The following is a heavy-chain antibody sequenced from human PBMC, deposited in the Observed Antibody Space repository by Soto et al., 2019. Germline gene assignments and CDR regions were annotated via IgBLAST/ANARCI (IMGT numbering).Heavy chain of an antibody. CDR3: ARDDFSPGIAFDY. CDR2: INAYNGNT. D-gene: IGHD6-13*01. Sequence: ASVKVSCKASGYTFTSYAMHWVRQAPGQGLEWMGWINAYNGNTKYSQKLQGRVTMTKDTSTSTAYMELRSLRSDDTAVYYCARDDFSPGIAFDYWGQGTLVTVSS. CDR1: GYTFTSYA. V-gene: IGHV1-3*01. J-gene: IGHJ4*02.